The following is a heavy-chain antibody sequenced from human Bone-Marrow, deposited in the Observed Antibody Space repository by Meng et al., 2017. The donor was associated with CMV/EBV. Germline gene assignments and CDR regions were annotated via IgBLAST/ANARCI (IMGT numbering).Heavy chain of an antibody. V-gene: IGHV1-69*05. Sequence: SVKVSCKASGGTFNRYTINWVRQAPGQGLEWMGGIIPIFGTANYAQKFQGRVTITTDESTNTAYMELSSLRSEDTAVDYCARSWRVSRHFDYWGQGTLVTVSS. J-gene: IGHJ4*02. CDR2: IIPIFGTA. D-gene: IGHD3-3*01. CDR3: ARSWRVSRHFDY. CDR1: GGTFNRYT.